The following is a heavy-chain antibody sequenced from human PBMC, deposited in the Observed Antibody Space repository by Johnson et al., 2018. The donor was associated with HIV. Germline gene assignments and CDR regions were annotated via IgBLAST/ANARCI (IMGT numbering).Heavy chain of an antibody. CDR1: GFTFDDYA. CDR2: ISWNSGSI. Sequence: VQLVESGGGLVQPGRSLRLSCAASGFTFDDYAMHWVRQAPGKGLEWVSGISWNSGSIGYVDSVKGRFTISRDNAKNSLYLQMNSLRAEDKGVYYCARESWVNYDILTGHGGSDDAFDIWGQGTMVTVSS. D-gene: IGHD3-9*01. CDR3: ARESWVNYDILTGHGGSDDAFDI. J-gene: IGHJ3*02. V-gene: IGHV3-9*01.